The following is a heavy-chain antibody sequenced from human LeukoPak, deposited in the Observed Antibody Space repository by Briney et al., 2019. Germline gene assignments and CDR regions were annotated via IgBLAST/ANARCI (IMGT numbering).Heavy chain of an antibody. Sequence: GGSLRLSCAASGFTFSNAWMSWVRQAPGKGLEWVGRIKGKTDGGTPDYAAPVKGRFTISRDDSKNTLYLQMNSLKTEDTAVYYCTGVSRSSWYDYWGQGTLVTVSS. D-gene: IGHD6-13*01. CDR3: TGVSRSSWYDY. CDR1: GFTFSNAW. V-gene: IGHV3-15*01. CDR2: IKGKTDGGTP. J-gene: IGHJ4*02.